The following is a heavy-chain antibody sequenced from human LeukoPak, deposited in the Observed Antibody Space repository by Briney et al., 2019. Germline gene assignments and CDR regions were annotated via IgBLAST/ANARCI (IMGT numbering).Heavy chain of an antibody. CDR2: INHSGST. D-gene: IGHD6-13*01. CDR1: GGSFSGYY. CDR3: ARDSSSWFRTDDAFDI. J-gene: IGHJ3*02. Sequence: SETLSLTCAVYGGSFSGYYWSWIRQPPGKGLEWIGEINHSGSTNYNPSLKSRVTISADTSKNQFSLKLSSVTAADTAVYYCARDSSSWFRTDDAFDIWGQGTMVTVSS. V-gene: IGHV4-34*01.